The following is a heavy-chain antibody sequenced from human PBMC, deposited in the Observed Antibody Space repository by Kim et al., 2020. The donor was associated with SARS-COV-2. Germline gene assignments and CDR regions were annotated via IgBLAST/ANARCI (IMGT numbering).Heavy chain of an antibody. J-gene: IGHJ4*02. Sequence: GSTNSNPSRKSRVTISVDTSKNQFSLKLSSVTAADTAVYYCARDRRYFDYWGQGTLVTVSS. CDR2: GST. D-gene: IGHD6-6*01. V-gene: IGHV4-59*01. CDR3: ARDRRYFDY.